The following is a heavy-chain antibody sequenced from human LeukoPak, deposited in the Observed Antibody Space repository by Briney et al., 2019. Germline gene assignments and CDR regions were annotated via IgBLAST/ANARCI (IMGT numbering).Heavy chain of an antibody. CDR1: GGTFSSYA. J-gene: IGHJ5*02. D-gene: IGHD6-13*01. CDR2: IIPIFGTA. V-gene: IGHV1-69*01. Sequence: SVKVSCKASGGTFSSYAISWVRQAPGQGLEWMGGIIPIFGTANYAQKFQGRVTITADESTSTAYMELSSLRSEDTAVYYCAREILAAAGNWFDPWGQGTLVTVSS. CDR3: AREILAAAGNWFDP.